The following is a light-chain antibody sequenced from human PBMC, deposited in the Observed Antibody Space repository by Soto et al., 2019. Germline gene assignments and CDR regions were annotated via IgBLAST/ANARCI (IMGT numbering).Light chain of an antibody. J-gene: IGKJ1*01. V-gene: IGKV3-20*01. CDR2: AAS. CDR1: QSVSDNY. CDR3: QQYSSSPWT. Sequence: ENVLTQSPGTLSLSPGESATLSCRASQSVSDNYLAWYQQKPGQAPRLLIYAASTRATGIPDRFTGSGSGTDFTLTINRVEPEDFAVYICQQYSSSPWTFGQGTKVQVK.